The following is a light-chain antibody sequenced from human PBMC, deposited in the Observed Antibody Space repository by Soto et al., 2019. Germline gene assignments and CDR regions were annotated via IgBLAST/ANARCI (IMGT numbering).Light chain of an antibody. CDR2: EVT. Sequence: QPALTQPASVSASPGQSITISCTGTSSDVGTYDDVSWYRQHPGKAPRLLIYEVTNRPSGVSNRFSGSKSGDTASLTISGLQAEDEGDYYCSSYTIGSTYVFGSGTKV. CDR1: SSDVGTYDD. CDR3: SSYTIGSTYV. J-gene: IGLJ1*01. V-gene: IGLV2-14*01.